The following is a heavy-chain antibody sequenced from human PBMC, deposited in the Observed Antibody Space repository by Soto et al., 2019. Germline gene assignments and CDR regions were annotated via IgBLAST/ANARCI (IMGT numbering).Heavy chain of an antibody. V-gene: IGHV3-23*01. J-gene: IGHJ2*01. D-gene: IGHD1-26*01. CDR2: ISGSGGST. CDR1: GFTFSSYA. Sequence: EVQLLESGGGLVQPGGSLRLSCAASGFTFSSYAMSWVRQAPGKGLEWVSGISGSGGSTNYADSVKGRFTISRDNSKNTLYLQMNRLRAEDTAVYYCAKDRRWELLHWDFDLWGRCTLVTVAS. CDR3: AKDRRWELLHWDFDL.